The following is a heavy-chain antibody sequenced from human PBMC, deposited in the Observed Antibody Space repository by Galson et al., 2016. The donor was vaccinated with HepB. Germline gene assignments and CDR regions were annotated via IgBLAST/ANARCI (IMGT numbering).Heavy chain of an antibody. J-gene: IGHJ6*02. CDR1: GDSVSSSRAA. Sequence: CAISGDSVSSSRAAWNWIRQSPSRGLEWLGRTYYMLKWNNDYAVTVKSRIIINPDTSKNQFSLQLKSVTPEDTAVYYCARAVEYYTFWSRLYGMDVWGQGTTVIVSS. V-gene: IGHV6-1*01. CDR3: ARAVEYYTFWSRLYGMDV. D-gene: IGHD3-3*01. CDR2: TYYMLKWNN.